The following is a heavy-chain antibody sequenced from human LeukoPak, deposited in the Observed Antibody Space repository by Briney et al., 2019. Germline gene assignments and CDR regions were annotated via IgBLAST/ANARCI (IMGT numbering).Heavy chain of an antibody. CDR2: IESQADGGTA. V-gene: IGHV3-15*04. CDR1: GFTFKKAA. D-gene: IGHD3-3*01. J-gene: IGHJ4*02. Sequence: GGSLSLSCAATGFTFKKAALSWVRQPPGKGLEWIGRIESQADGGTADYVAPVRGRFTISTDGSTNTLFLQMNSLQTEDTAVYYCTTTPGITVFGVVEDYWGQGTLVTVSS. CDR3: TTTPGITVFGVVEDY.